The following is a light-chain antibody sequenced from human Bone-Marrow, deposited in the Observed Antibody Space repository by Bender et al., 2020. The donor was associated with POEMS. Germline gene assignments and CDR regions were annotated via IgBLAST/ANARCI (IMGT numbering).Light chain of an antibody. J-gene: IGLJ2*01. CDR3: QAWDSSTANVV. V-gene: IGLV3-1*01. CDR2: ADD. CDR1: DLGDKY. Sequence: SSELTQPPSVSVSPGQTVTISCSGDDLGDKYVCWYQQKTGQSPVLVIYADDKRSSGIPDRFSGSNSGNTATLTISGAQAMDEADYYCQAWDSSTANVVFGGGTKLTVL.